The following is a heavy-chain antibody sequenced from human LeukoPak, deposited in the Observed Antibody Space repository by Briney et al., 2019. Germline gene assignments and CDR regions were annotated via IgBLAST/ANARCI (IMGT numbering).Heavy chain of an antibody. CDR2: IKQGGSEK. J-gene: IGHJ4*02. CDR1: GFTFSNYW. V-gene: IGHV3-7*05. D-gene: IGHD3-10*01. Sequence: PGGSLRLSCATSGFTFSNYWMTWVRQAPGKGLEWVANIKQGGSEKYYVDSVKGRFTISRDDAKNSLYLQMNSLRAEDTAVYYCAREGRESQGFGYWGQGTLVTVSS. CDR3: AREGRESQGFGY.